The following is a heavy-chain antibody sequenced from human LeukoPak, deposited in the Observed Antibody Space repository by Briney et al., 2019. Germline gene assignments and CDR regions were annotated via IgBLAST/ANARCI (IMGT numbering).Heavy chain of an antibody. CDR3: AKGITVMMVAPGY. D-gene: IGHD3-22*01. CDR2: IYSNNST. CDR1: GFTVSSNY. V-gene: IGHV3-53*01. Sequence: GGPLRLSCAASGFTVSSNYMTWVRQAPGKGLEWVSVIYSNNSTFYADSVKGRFTISRDNSKNTLYLQMNSLRAEDTAVYYCAKGITVMMVAPGYWGQGTLVTVSS. J-gene: IGHJ4*02.